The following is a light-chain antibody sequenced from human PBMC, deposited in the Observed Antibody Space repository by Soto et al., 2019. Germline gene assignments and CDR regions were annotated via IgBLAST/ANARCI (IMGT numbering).Light chain of an antibody. CDR1: SSDVGGYNY. CDR3: SSYTSSSTVV. V-gene: IGLV2-14*01. Sequence: QSALTQPASGSGSPGQSITLSCTGTSSDVGGYNYVSWYQQHPGKAPKLMIFDVSNRPSGDSSRFSGSKSGNTASLTISGLQAEDEADYYCSSYTSSSTVVFGGGTKLTVL. J-gene: IGLJ2*01. CDR2: DVS.